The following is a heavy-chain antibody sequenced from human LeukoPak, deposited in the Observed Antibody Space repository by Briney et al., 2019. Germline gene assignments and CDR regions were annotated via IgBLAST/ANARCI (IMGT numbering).Heavy chain of an antibody. V-gene: IGHV3-9*01. Sequence: GGSLRLSCAASGFTFDDYAMHWVRQAPGKGLEWVSGISWNSGSIGYADSVKGRFTISRDNAKNSLYLQMNSLRAEDTALYYCAKDTAGRALYYFDYWGQGTLVTVSS. D-gene: IGHD6-13*01. CDR1: GFTFDDYA. CDR3: AKDTAGRALYYFDY. CDR2: ISWNSGSI. J-gene: IGHJ4*02.